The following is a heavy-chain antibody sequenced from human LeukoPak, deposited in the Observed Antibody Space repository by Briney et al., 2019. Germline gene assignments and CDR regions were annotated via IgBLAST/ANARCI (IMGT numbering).Heavy chain of an antibody. CDR1: GGSIRSSYYY. Sequence: SETLSLTCTVSGGSIRSSYYYWGWIRQPPGKGLEWIGSIYDSGSTYYNPSLKSRVTISADTSKNQFSLKLNSVTAADTAVYYCARGGVVQQLVENYYFDYWGQGTLVTVSS. CDR2: IYDSGST. D-gene: IGHD6-13*01. CDR3: ARGGVVQQLVENYYFDY. V-gene: IGHV4-39*01. J-gene: IGHJ4*02.